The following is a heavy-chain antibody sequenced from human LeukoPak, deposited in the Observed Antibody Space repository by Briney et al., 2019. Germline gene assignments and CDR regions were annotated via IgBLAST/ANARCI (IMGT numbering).Heavy chain of an antibody. CDR1: GFTVSSNY. V-gene: IGHV3-53*01. J-gene: IGHJ4*02. CDR2: IYSGGST. CDR3: ASRSVAMLAFDY. D-gene: IGHD2-8*01. Sequence: GGSLRLSCAASGFTVSSNYMSWVRQAPGKGLEWVSVIYSGGSTYYADSVKGRFTISRDNSKNTLYLQMNSLRAEDTAVYYFASRSVAMLAFDYWGQGTLVTVSS.